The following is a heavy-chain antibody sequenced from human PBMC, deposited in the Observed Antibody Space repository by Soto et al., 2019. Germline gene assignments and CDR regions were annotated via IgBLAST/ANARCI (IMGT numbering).Heavy chain of an antibody. V-gene: IGHV1-3*01. Sequence: ASVKVSCKASGYSFTSYAIYWVRQAPGQRLEWMGWINAGNGNTKYSQKFQGRVTITSDTSASTAYMRLSSLRSEDTAVYFCARGVENIVVVLDVFGYYGMDVWGQGTTVTVSS. D-gene: IGHD2-2*01. CDR1: GYSFTSYA. CDR3: ARGVENIVVVLDVFGYYGMDV. CDR2: INAGNGNT. J-gene: IGHJ6*02.